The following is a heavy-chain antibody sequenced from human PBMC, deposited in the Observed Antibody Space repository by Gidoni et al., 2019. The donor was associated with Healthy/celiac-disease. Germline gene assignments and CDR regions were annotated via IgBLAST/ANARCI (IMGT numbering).Heavy chain of an antibody. D-gene: IGHD3-10*01. CDR2: ISSSSSTI. Sequence: EVQLVESGGGLVHPGGSLRLPCAASAFPFSRYSMNWVSQAPGKGLGWVSYISSSSSTIYYADYVKGRFTISRDNAKNSLDLQMNSLRDEDTAVYYCARDRGRADRPTELSYWGQGTLVTVSP. CDR3: ARDRGRADRPTELSY. CDR1: AFPFSRYS. V-gene: IGHV3-48*02. J-gene: IGHJ4*02.